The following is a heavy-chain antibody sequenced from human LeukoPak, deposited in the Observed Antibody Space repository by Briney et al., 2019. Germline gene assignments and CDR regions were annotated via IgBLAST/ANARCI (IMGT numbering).Heavy chain of an antibody. CDR2: LSYDGSYK. D-gene: IGHD6-19*01. CDR3: AKDKSIAVAGTSDYFDY. V-gene: IGHV3-30*18. CDR1: GFTFSGFG. J-gene: IGHJ4*02. Sequence: EGSLRLSCEASGFTFSGFGMHWVRQAPGKGLEWEAVLSYDGSYKYYADSVKGRFTISRDNSKNTLFMQMNSLRAEDTAVYYCAKDKSIAVAGTSDYFDYWGQGTLVTVSS.